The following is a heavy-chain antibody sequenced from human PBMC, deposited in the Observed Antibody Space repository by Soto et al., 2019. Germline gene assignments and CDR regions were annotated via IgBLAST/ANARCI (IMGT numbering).Heavy chain of an antibody. CDR3: ARDGASYYCSSTSCYNYYYMDV. Sequence: QVQLVQSGAEVKKPGSSVKVSCKASGGTFSSYTISWVRQAPGQGLEWMGRIIPILGIANYAQKFQGRVTITAEKSTSTAYMELSSLRSEDKAVYYCARDGASYYCSSTSCYNYYYMDVWGKGTTVTVSS. V-gene: IGHV1-69*08. J-gene: IGHJ6*03. D-gene: IGHD2-2*02. CDR1: GGTFSSYT. CDR2: IIPILGIA.